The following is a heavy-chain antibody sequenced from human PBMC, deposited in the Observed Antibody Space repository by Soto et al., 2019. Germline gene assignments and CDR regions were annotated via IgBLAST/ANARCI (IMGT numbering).Heavy chain of an antibody. D-gene: IGHD2-8*01. Sequence: ESGPTLAHPTQTLTLTCTFSGSSLSLSGGGVGWIRQPPGKALEWLALIFSIEDTRYSPSLQSTLTITKDTSKNQVVLIMTNIDPVDTATYYCSHMGRSGVFGMDVWGQGTTVTVSS. CDR1: GSSLSLSGGG. CDR3: SHMGRSGVFGMDV. CDR2: IFSIEDT. J-gene: IGHJ6*02. V-gene: IGHV2-5*01.